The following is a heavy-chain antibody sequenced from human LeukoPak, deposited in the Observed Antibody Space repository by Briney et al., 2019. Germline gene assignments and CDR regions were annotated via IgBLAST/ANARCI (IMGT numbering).Heavy chain of an antibody. CDR2: INPSGGST. CDR3: ARDSYSGSYYIDNWFDP. Sequence: ASVKASCKASGYTFTSYYMHRVRQAPGQGLEWMGIINPSGGSTSYAQKFQGRVTMTRDMSTSTVYMELSSLRSEDTAVYYCARDSYSGSYYIDNWFDPWGQGTLVTVSS. CDR1: GYTFTSYY. D-gene: IGHD1-26*01. J-gene: IGHJ5*02. V-gene: IGHV1-46*01.